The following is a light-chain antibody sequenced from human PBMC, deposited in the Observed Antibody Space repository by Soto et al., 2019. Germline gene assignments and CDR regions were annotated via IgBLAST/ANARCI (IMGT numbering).Light chain of an antibody. CDR2: DAS. CDR3: QQRNSWPPIT. Sequence: EIVLTQSPVTLSLSPGERATLSCRASQSVRTYLAWYQVKPCQAHRLLIYDASSRASGVPARFSGSGSGTDFTPTISSLEPEDFALYYCQQRNSWPPITFGQGTRLEIK. CDR1: QSVRTY. J-gene: IGKJ5*01. V-gene: IGKV3-11*01.